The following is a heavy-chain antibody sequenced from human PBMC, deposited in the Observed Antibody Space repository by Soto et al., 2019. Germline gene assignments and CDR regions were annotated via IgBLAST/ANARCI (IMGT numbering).Heavy chain of an antibody. D-gene: IGHD3-22*01. CDR2: ISYSGNT. J-gene: IGHJ4*02. V-gene: IGHV4-59*01. CDR1: GGSISSYY. CDR3: ARENYASSGAPFLDY. Sequence: SETLSLTCSVSGGSISSYYWTWIRQPPGRGLEYIGYISYSGNTYYNPSLRGRVTISLDTSKNQFSLQLSSVTAADMAVYYCARENYASSGAPFLDYWGQGTLVTVSS.